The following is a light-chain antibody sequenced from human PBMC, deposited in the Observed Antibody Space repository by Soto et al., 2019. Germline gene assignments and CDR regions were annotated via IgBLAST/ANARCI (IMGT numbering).Light chain of an antibody. CDR3: SSHTSSSTLYVV. CDR1: SSDVGGYDY. Sequence: QSALTQPASVSGSPGQSITISCTGTSSDVGGYDYVSWYQQHPGKAPKLIIYDVTNRPSGVSNRFSGSKSGNTASLTISGLQAEDEADYYCSSHTSSSTLYVVFGGGTQLTVL. V-gene: IGLV2-14*01. CDR2: DVT. J-gene: IGLJ2*01.